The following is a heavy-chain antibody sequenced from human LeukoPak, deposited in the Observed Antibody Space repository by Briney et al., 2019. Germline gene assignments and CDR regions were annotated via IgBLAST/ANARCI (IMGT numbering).Heavy chain of an antibody. Sequence: GGSLRLSXAASGFSFKSYAMNWVRQAPGKGLEWVSSISESGDSTHYADSVKGRFTISRDNSLNTLYLQMNGLTAEDTAVYYCAKEVGATRAFDIWGQGTMVTVSS. D-gene: IGHD1-26*01. CDR2: ISESGDST. J-gene: IGHJ3*02. V-gene: IGHV3-23*01. CDR3: AKEVGATRAFDI. CDR1: GFSFKSYA.